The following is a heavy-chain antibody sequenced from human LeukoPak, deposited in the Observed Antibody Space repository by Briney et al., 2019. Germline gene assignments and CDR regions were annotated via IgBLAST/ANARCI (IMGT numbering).Heavy chain of an antibody. D-gene: IGHD4-17*01. V-gene: IGHV3-74*01. Sequence: GGSLRLSCVASGFTFSTYWMHWVRQAPGKGLVWVSRINSDGSGTTDADSVKGRFTIFRDNAKNTLYLQMNSLRAEDTAVYYCARGGLYGDYWGQGTLVTVSS. CDR2: INSDGSGT. J-gene: IGHJ4*02. CDR1: GFTFSTYW. CDR3: ARGGLYGDY.